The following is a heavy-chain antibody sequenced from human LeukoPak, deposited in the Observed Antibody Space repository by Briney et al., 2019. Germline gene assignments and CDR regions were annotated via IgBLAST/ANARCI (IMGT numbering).Heavy chain of an antibody. CDR2: INTNTGNP. CDR1: GYTFTNYA. V-gene: IGHV7-4-1*02. D-gene: IGHD2-2*01. J-gene: IGHJ4*02. Sequence: ASVKVSCKASGYTFTNYAMNWVRQAPGQGLEWMGWINTNTGNPTYAQGFTGRFVFSLDTSVSTAYLQISSLKAEDTAVYYCARGECSTTSCYGIDYWGQGTLVTVSS. CDR3: ARGECSTTSCYGIDY.